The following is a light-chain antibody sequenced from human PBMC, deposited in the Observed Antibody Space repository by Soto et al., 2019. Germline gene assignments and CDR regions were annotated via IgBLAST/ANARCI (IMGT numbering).Light chain of an antibody. CDR3: QQSYSSPRT. Sequence: DIEMTQSPPSLSASVGDRVTITRRASQSIYHYLNWYQKKPGTAPKLLVYAADRLQSWVPSRFSGSGSGTDFTLTITNLQPADFATYYCQQSYSSPRTFGQGTELEIK. V-gene: IGKV1-39*01. CDR2: AAD. J-gene: IGKJ2*02. CDR1: QSIYHY.